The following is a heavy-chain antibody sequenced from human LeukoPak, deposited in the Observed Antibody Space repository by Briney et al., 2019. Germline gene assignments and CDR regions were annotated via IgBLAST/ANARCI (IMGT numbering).Heavy chain of an antibody. J-gene: IGHJ3*02. CDR3: ARADWTLYYYDMRGWAFDI. CDR1: GGSISSYY. V-gene: IGHV4-4*09. D-gene: IGHD3-22*01. Sequence: SETLSLTCTVSGGSISSYYWSWIRQPPGKGLEWIGYIYTSGSTNYNPSLKSRATISVDTSKNQFSLKLSSVTAADTAVYYCARADWTLYYYDMRGWAFDIWGQGTMVTVSS. CDR2: IYTSGST.